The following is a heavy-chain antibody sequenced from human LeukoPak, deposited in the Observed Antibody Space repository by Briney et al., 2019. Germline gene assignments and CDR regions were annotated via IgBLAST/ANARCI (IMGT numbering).Heavy chain of an antibody. D-gene: IGHD2-2*02. CDR3: ARDRSGYCSSTSCYTGSDY. Sequence: GASVKVSYKASGYTFTSYGISWVRQAPGQGLEWMGWISAYNGNTNYAQKLQGRVTMTTDTSTSTAYMELRSLRSDDTAVYYCARDRSGYCSSTSCYTGSDYWGQGTLVTVSS. CDR2: ISAYNGNT. J-gene: IGHJ4*02. V-gene: IGHV1-18*01. CDR1: GYTFTSYG.